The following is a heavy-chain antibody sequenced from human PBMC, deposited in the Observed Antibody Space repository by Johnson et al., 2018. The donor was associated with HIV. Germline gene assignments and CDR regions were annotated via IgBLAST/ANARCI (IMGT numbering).Heavy chain of an antibody. D-gene: IGHD7-27*01. CDR3: AKDRVLGNQDDAFDM. J-gene: IGHJ3*02. CDR2: ISWHSGGI. Sequence: QLVESGGGLVQPGRSLRLSCAASGFTFDDYSMHWVRQAPGKGLEWVASISWHSGGIVYADSVKGRFSISRDNAKNTLHLQMNSLRAEDTAVYYCAKDRVLGNQDDAFDMWGQGTMVTVSS. V-gene: IGHV3-9*01. CDR1: GFTFDDYS.